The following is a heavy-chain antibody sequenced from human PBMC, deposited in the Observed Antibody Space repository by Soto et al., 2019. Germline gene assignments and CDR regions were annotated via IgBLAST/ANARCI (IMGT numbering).Heavy chain of an antibody. CDR1: GFTFSSYG. V-gene: IGHV3-30*18. J-gene: IGHJ4*02. CDR2: ISYDGSNK. Sequence: ESGGGVVQPGRSLRLSCAASGFTFSSYGMHWVRQAPGKGLEWVAVISYDGSNKYYADSVKGRFTISRDNSKNTLYLQMNSLRAEDTAVYYCAKSPGGYCSGGSCYLGYWGQGTLVTVSS. D-gene: IGHD2-15*01. CDR3: AKSPGGYCSGGSCYLGY.